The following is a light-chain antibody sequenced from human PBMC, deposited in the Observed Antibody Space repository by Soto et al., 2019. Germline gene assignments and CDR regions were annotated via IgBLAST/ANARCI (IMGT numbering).Light chain of an antibody. Sequence: EIVLTQSPGTLSLSPGERATLSCRASESVSSNYLAWYQKKPGQAPRLLIYGASKRATGVPDRFNGSGSGTDFTLTISRPEPEDFAVYYCQQYGSPLITFGQGTRLEIK. CDR1: ESVSSNY. J-gene: IGKJ5*01. V-gene: IGKV3-20*01. CDR3: QQYGSPLIT. CDR2: GAS.